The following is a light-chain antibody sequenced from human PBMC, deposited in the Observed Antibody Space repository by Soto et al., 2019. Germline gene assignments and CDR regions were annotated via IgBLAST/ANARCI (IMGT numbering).Light chain of an antibody. CDR1: SSDVGGYHY. V-gene: IGLV2-14*03. J-gene: IGLJ2*01. Sequence: QSALTQPASVSGSPGQSITISCTGTSSDVGGYHYVSWYQQHPGKAPKLLICDVTNRPSGVSNRFSGSKSGNTASLTISGLQTEDEADYYCSSFASSIPLVFGGGTKVTVL. CDR2: DVT. CDR3: SSFASSIPLV.